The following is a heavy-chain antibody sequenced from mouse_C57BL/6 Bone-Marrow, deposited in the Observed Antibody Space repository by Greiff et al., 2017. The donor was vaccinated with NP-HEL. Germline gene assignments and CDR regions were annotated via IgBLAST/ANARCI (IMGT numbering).Heavy chain of an antibody. V-gene: IGHV14-2*01. Sequence: VHVKQSGAELVKPGASVKLSCTASGFNIKDYYMHWVKQRTEQGLEWIGRIDPEDGETKYAPKFQGKATITADTSSNTAYLQLSSLTSEDTAVYYCATLYYGSSYVGYYFDYWGQGTTLTVSS. CDR3: ATLYYGSSYVGYYFDY. J-gene: IGHJ2*01. D-gene: IGHD1-1*01. CDR1: GFNIKDYY. CDR2: IDPEDGET.